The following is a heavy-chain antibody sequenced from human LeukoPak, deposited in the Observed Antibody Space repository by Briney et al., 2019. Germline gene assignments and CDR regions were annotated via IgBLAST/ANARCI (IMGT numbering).Heavy chain of an antibody. CDR2: ISYDGSNK. CDR3: AKDGVGDYDSSGFVDY. J-gene: IGHJ4*02. CDR1: GFTFSSYG. V-gene: IGHV3-30*18. Sequence: PGGSLRLSCAASGFTFSSYGMHWVRQAPGKGLEWVAVISYDGSNKYYADSVKGRFTISRDNSKNTLYLQMNSLRAEDTAVYYCAKDGVGDYDSSGFVDYWGQGTLVTVSS. D-gene: IGHD3-22*01.